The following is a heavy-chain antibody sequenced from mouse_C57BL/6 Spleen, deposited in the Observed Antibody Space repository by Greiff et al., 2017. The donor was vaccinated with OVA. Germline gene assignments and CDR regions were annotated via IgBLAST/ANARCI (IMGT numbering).Heavy chain of an antibody. J-gene: IGHJ2*01. Sequence: EVQVVESGPGMVKPSQSLSLTCTVTGYSITSGYDWHWLRHFPGNKLEWMGYINYSGSTTYNPSVKSRIPITHDTSKNHFFLKLNAVTTEDTATYYCARGDGSIFDYWGKGTTLTVSS. V-gene: IGHV3-1*01. CDR3: ARGDGSIFDY. CDR2: INYSGST. D-gene: IGHD1-1*01. CDR1: GYSITSGYD.